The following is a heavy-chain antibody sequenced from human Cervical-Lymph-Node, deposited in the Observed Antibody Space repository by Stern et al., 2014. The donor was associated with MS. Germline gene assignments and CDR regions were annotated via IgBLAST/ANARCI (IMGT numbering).Heavy chain of an antibody. CDR2: MNPYSGNA. D-gene: IGHD1-26*01. CDR3: ARGRELLSLDY. CDR1: GYTFTSYD. Sequence: QVQLGQSGAEVKKPGASVKVSCKASGYTFTSYDINWVRQGTGQGLEWMGWMNPYSGNAVYAQKFQGRVTMNRDTSTSTAYLELTSLRSEDTAVFYCARGRELLSLDYWGQGTLVTVSS. V-gene: IGHV1-8*01. J-gene: IGHJ4*02.